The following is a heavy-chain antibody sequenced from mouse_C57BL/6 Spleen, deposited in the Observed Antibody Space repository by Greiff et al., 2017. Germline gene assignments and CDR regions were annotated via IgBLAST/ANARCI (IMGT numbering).Heavy chain of an antibody. CDR3: AREEKIYGSSDDWYFDV. CDR2: IYPGSGNT. CDR1: GYTFTDYY. Sequence: QVQLKQSGAELVRPGASVKLSCKASGYTFTDYYINWVKQRPGQGLEWIARIYPGSGNTYYNEKFKGKATLTAEKSSSTAYMQLSSLTSEDSAVYFCAREEKIYGSSDDWYFDVWGTGTTVTVSS. V-gene: IGHV1-76*01. D-gene: IGHD1-1*01. J-gene: IGHJ1*03.